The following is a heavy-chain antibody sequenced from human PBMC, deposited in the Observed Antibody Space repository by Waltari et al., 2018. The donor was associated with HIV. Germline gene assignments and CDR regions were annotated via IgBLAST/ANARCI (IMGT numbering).Heavy chain of an antibody. CDR1: GFTFTNYW. CDR3: TTGLWSGYEYYFDS. D-gene: IGHD5-12*01. J-gene: IGHJ4*02. CDR2: INIRGTST. V-gene: IGHV3-74*01. Sequence: EVQLMESGGGLVQPGWSLRLSCAASGFTFTNYWIHWVRQARGKGLVWGSRINIRGTSTDYADSVEGRVTGSRDNAKSTVYVQMNSLRAEDTAVYYCTTGLWSGYEYYFDSWGQGTLVTVSS.